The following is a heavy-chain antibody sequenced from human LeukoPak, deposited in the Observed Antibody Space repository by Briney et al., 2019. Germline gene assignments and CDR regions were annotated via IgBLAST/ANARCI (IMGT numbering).Heavy chain of an antibody. V-gene: IGHV4-4*07. Sequence: SETLSLTCTVSGGSINTYYWSWIRQPAGKGREWIGRIYSSGSTNYNPSLKSRVTISVDASKNQFSLKLSSVTAADTAVYYCAREPSYSSSWYGYWGQRTLVTVSS. D-gene: IGHD6-13*01. CDR1: GGSINTYY. CDR3: AREPSYSSSWYGY. J-gene: IGHJ4*02. CDR2: IYSSGST.